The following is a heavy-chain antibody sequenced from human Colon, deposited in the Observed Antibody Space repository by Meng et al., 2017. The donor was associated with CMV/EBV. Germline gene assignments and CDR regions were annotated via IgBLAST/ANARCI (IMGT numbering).Heavy chain of an antibody. J-gene: IGHJ4*02. D-gene: IGHD1-26*01. CDR1: GYTFTGYF. CDR3: ASLSGGDFDD. Sequence: QAQLVQSGAEVKKPXXSVKVFCKASGYTFTGYFMYWVRQAPGQGLEWMGSINPNSGATNYAQKFQGRVTMTRDTSFNTAYMELTRLKSDDTAVYYCASLSGGDFDDWGQGSLGTVAS. CDR2: INPNSGAT. V-gene: IGHV1-2*02.